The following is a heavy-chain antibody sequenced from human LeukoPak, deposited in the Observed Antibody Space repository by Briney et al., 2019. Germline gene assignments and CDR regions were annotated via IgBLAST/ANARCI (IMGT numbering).Heavy chain of an antibody. CDR3: ARAYNGYDYP. CDR1: GGSFTDYY. J-gene: IGHJ5*02. Sequence: SETLSLTCAVYGGSFTDYYWSWIRQSPGKGLEWIGEINHDGSTNYNPSLKSQVTMAVDRSKNQFSLKLTSVTAADTAVYYCARAYNGYDYPWGQGTLVTVSS. V-gene: IGHV4-34*01. D-gene: IGHD5-12*01. CDR2: INHDGST.